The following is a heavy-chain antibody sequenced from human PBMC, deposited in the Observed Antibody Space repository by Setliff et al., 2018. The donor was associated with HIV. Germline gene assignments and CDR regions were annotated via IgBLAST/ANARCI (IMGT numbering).Heavy chain of an antibody. CDR2: IYKSGST. D-gene: IGHD3-10*01. CDR1: GGSISTYH. V-gene: IGHV4-59*08. CDR3: ARGLLVWLGEFSGWDTTDPYYFDY. J-gene: IGHJ4*02. Sequence: SETLSLTCSVSGGSISTYHWSWIRQPPGKGLEWIGYIYKSGSTNYSPSLKSRVTISPGTSKNQFSLKLTSVTAADTAVYYCARGLLVWLGEFSGWDTTDPYYFDYWGQGTLVTVSS.